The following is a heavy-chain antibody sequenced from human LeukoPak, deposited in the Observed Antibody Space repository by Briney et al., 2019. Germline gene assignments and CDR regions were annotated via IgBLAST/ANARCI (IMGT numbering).Heavy chain of an antibody. CDR3: ARGPLDY. CDR2: INHSGST. J-gene: IGHJ4*02. CDR1: GYSFSSGFY. Sequence: SETLSLTCSVSGYSFSSGFYWGWIRPPPGKGLEWIGEINHSGSTNYNPSLKSRVTISVDTSKNQFSPKLSSVTAADTAVYYCARGPLDYWGQGTLVTVSS. V-gene: IGHV4-38-2*02.